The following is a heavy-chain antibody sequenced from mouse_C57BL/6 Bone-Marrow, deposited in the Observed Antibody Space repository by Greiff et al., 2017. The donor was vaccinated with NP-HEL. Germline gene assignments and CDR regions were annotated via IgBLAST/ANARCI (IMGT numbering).Heavy chain of an antibody. V-gene: IGHV5-6*01. CDR3: ASPYDYDVAWFAY. J-gene: IGHJ3*01. Sequence: EVQLVESGFPSVKPGGSLKLSCAASGFTFSSYGMSWVRQTPDKRLEWLATLIRGGSYTYYPDSVKGRFTISRDNAKNTLYLQISSLKSEDTAMYYCASPYDYDVAWFAYWGQGTLVTVSA. D-gene: IGHD2-4*01. CDR2: LIRGGSYT. CDR1: GFTFSSYG.